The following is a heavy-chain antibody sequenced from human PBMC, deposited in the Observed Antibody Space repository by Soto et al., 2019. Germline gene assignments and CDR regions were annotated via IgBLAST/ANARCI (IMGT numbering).Heavy chain of an antibody. J-gene: IGHJ4*02. CDR3: AKRPRALLTLDY. CDR1: GFIFSNYV. Sequence: EVQLVDSGGGLVQPGGSLRLSCAASGFIFSNYVMSWVRQAPGKGLEWVSSISDSGGTSYYEDSVKGRFTISRDNSKNTLYLQMNSLRAEDTAIYYCAKRPRALLTLDYWGQGTLVTVSS. D-gene: IGHD1-26*01. V-gene: IGHV3-23*04. CDR2: ISDSGGTS.